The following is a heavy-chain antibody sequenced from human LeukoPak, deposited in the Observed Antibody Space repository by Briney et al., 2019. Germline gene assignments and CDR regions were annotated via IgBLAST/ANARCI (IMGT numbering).Heavy chain of an antibody. V-gene: IGHV4-38-2*01. J-gene: IGHJ4*02. CDR1: GYSFTSGHY. D-gene: IGHD2-2*01. Sequence: PSETLSLTCSVSGYSFTSGHYWGWTRQPPGKGLERIANIYHTGSAHYNPSLKSRVTISVDTSKNQFSLKLSSVTAADTAVYYCARYCTSTTCILRGFDYWGQGTLVTVSS. CDR2: IYHTGSA. CDR3: ARYCTSTTCILRGFDY.